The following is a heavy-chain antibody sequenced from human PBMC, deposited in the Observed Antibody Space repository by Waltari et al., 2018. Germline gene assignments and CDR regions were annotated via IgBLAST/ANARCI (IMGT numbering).Heavy chain of an antibody. J-gene: IGHJ4*02. V-gene: IGHV3-49*04. CDR3: TRGTAGWY. CDR2: IRSNFYGGTT. D-gene: IGHD6-19*01. CDR1: GFIFGDDA. Sequence: EVQLVESGGGLAQPGRSLRLSCRGSGFIFGDDAISWVRQAPGKGLQWVAMIRSNFYGGTTEYDASVKGRFTVSRNDSKSIAYMQMTSLKVQDTGIYYCTRGTAGWYWGQGILVTVSS.